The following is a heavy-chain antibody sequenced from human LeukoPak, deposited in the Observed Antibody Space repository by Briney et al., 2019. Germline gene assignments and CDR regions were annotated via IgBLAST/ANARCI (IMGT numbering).Heavy chain of an antibody. Sequence: SVKVSCKASGGTFSSYAISWVRQARGQRLEWIGWIVVGSGNTNYAQKFQERVTITRDMSTSTAYMELSSLRSEDTAVYYCAADRGDYYYGMDVWGQGTTVTVSS. CDR1: GGTFSSYA. J-gene: IGHJ6*02. V-gene: IGHV1-58*02. D-gene: IGHD3-10*01. CDR2: IVVGSGNT. CDR3: AADRGDYYYGMDV.